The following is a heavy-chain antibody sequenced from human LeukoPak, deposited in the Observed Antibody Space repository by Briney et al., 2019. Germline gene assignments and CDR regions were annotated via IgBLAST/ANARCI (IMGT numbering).Heavy chain of an antibody. Sequence: SETLSLTCTVSGGSISSSSYYWGWIRQPPGKGLEWIGSIYYSGSTYYNPSLKSRVTISVDTSKNQFSLKLSSVTAADTAVYYCARGFLSYGLSYYYGMDVWGQGTTVTVSS. CDR1: GGSISSSSYY. D-gene: IGHD5-18*01. CDR3: ARGFLSYGLSYYYGMDV. V-gene: IGHV4-39*01. CDR2: IYYSGST. J-gene: IGHJ6*02.